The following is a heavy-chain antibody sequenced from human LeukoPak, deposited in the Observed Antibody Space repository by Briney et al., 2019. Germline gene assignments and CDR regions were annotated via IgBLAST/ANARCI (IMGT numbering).Heavy chain of an antibody. CDR1: GFTFSNYA. D-gene: IGHD6-19*01. CDR3: AKSMTLQWRGFFDL. V-gene: IGHV3-23*01. Sequence: GGSLRLSCAASGFTFSNYAMSWVRQVPGKGLEWVSAISGSGGSTHYADSVKGRFTISRDNSKNTLYLQMNSLRAEDTAVYYCAKSMTLQWRGFFDLWGRGTHVTVSS. J-gene: IGHJ2*01. CDR2: ISGSGGST.